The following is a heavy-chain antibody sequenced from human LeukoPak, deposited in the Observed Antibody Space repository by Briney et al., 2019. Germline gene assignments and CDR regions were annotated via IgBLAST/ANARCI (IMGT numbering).Heavy chain of an antibody. CDR1: GGSISSGSYY. D-gene: IGHD1-26*01. CDR3: ARHPTTAERIYFDY. J-gene: IGHJ4*02. Sequence: PSETLSLTCTVSGGSISSGSYYWGWIRQPPGKGLEWIGSIYYSGSTYYNPSLKSRVTISVDTSKNQFSLKLSSVTAADTAVYYCARHPTTAERIYFDYWGQGTLVTVSS. V-gene: IGHV4-39*01. CDR2: IYYSGST.